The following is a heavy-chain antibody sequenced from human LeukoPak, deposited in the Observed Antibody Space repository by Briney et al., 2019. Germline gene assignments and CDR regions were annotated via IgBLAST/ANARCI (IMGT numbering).Heavy chain of an antibody. CDR2: IYYSGST. D-gene: IGHD5-12*01. Sequence: SETLSLTCTVSGGSISSYYWSWIRQPPGKGLEWIGYIYYSGSTNYNPSLKSRVTISVDTSKNQFSLKLSSVTAADTAVYYCARVYSGSPRGVWYFDYWGQGTLVTVSS. CDR3: ARVYSGSPRGVWYFDY. J-gene: IGHJ4*02. V-gene: IGHV4-59*12. CDR1: GGSISSYY.